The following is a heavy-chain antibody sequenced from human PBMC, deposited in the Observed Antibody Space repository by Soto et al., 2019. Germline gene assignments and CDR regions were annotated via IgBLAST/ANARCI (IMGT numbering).Heavy chain of an antibody. CDR3: ARTDYGTAYFDP. J-gene: IGHJ5*02. Sequence: SETWSLTCTVSGDSISSGSHYWSWIRQPPGKGLEWIGYIFYSGTAYYNPSLKSRLTISVDTSKNQFSLKLSSVTAADTAVYYCARTDYGTAYFDPWGQGSLVTVSS. V-gene: IGHV4-30-4*01. CDR2: IFYSGTA. D-gene: IGHD3-10*01. CDR1: GDSISSGSHY.